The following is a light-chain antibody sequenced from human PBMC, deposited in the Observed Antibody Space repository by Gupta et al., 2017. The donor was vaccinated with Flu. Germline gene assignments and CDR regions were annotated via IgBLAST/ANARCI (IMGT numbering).Light chain of an antibody. Sequence: GETSRITCGGNGIETKSVHGYQQRPGQAPMLVGYDDSDRPSGIPERFSGSNSGDTDTLTISSVEAGDEADYCCQVWDSKTNQVLFGGGTKLTVI. V-gene: IGLV3-21*02. CDR2: DDS. CDR1: GIETKS. CDR3: QVWDSKTNQVL. J-gene: IGLJ3*02.